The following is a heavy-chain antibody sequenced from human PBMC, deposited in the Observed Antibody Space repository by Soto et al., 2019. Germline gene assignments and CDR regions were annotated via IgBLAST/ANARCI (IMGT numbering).Heavy chain of an antibody. CDR2: IKKDGSEK. J-gene: IGHJ4*02. V-gene: IGHV3-7*03. D-gene: IGHD3-3*01. CDR3: AKLGSGYYTGLYFEY. CDR1: GFTFGDYW. Sequence: EVQLVESGGALVQRGGSLRLSCAASGFTFGDYWMSWVRQAPGKGLEWEAHIKKDGSEKYYVDSVKGRFTVSRDNAEKSLFLQMNSLRAEDMAVYYCAKLGSGYYTGLYFEYWGQGTLVTVSS.